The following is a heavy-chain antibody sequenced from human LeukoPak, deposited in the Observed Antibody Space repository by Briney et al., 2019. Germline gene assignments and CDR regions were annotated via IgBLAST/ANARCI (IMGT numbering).Heavy chain of an antibody. CDR2: ISGSGGST. CDR1: GFTFSSYA. J-gene: IGHJ4*02. CDR3: AKIGFGELSFDY. D-gene: IGHD3-10*01. V-gene: IGHV3-23*01. Sequence: GGSLRLSCAASGFTFSSYAMSWVCQAPGKGLEWVSAISGSGGSTYYADSVKGRFTISRDNSKNTLYLQMNSLRAEDTAVYYCAKIGFGELSFDYWGQGTLVTVSS.